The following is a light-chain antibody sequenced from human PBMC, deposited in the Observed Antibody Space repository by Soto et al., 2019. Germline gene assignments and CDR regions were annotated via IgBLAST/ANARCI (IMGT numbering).Light chain of an antibody. CDR2: EVS. Sequence: QSALTQPASVSGSPGQLITISCTGTSSDVSGYNYVSWYQQHPGKAPKLMIYEVSNRPSGVSNRFSGSKSGNTASLTISGLQAEDEADYYCSSYTSSSTPVVFGGGTKVTVL. V-gene: IGLV2-14*01. CDR3: SSYTSSSTPVV. J-gene: IGLJ2*01. CDR1: SSDVSGYNY.